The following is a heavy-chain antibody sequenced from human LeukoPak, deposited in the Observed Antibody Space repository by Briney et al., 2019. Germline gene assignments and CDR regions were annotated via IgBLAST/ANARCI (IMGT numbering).Heavy chain of an antibody. CDR2: ISSSSSYI. Sequence: GGSLRLSCAASGFTFSSYSMNWVRQAPGKGLEWVSSISSSSSYIYYADSVKGRFTVSRDNAKNSLYLQMNSLRAEDTAVYYCARDAEWQWGRRSIDYWGQGTLVTVSS. CDR3: ARDAEWQWGRRSIDY. CDR1: GFTFSSYS. D-gene: IGHD3-3*01. J-gene: IGHJ4*02. V-gene: IGHV3-21*01.